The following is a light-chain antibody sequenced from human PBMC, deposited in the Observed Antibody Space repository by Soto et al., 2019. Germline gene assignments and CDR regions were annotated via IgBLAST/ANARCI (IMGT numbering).Light chain of an antibody. V-gene: IGKV1-39*01. CDR2: AAY. Sequence: DIQMTQSPSSLSASVGDTVTITCRASQSISTYLTWYQQKPGKAPKLLIFAAYSLQSGVPSRFSGSGSGTDFTLNISSLQPEDFAAYYSQQSYDMPWTFGQGTKVEIK. J-gene: IGKJ1*01. CDR3: QQSYDMPWT. CDR1: QSISTY.